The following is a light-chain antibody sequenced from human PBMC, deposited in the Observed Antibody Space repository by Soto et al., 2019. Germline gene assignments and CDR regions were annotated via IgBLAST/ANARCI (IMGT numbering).Light chain of an antibody. V-gene: IGKV3-11*01. Sequence: DIVLTQSPATLSLSPGERATISCRASQSIGLAIAWYQHKPGQAPRLLIFDASQRATGIPARFRGSGSGTDFTLSISSLEPEDFAVYYCQQRTDRPPWTFGQGTKVESK. CDR2: DAS. CDR1: QSIGLA. J-gene: IGKJ1*01. CDR3: QQRTDRPPWT.